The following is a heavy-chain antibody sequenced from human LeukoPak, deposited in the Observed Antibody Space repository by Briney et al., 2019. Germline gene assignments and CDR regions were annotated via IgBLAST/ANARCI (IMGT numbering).Heavy chain of an antibody. V-gene: IGHV3-53*01. D-gene: IGHD5-12*01. CDR1: GFTVSSNY. Sequence: GGSLRLSCAASGFTVSSNYMSWVRQAPGKGLEWVSVIYSGGSAYYADSVKGRFTISRDNAKNSLYLQMNSLRAEDTAVYYCARDGGYSGYLYYYYYMDVWGKGTTVTISS. CDR2: IYSGGSA. J-gene: IGHJ6*03. CDR3: ARDGGYSGYLYYYYYMDV.